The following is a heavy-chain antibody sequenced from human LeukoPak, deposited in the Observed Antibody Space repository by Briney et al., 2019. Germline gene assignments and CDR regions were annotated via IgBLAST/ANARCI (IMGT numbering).Heavy chain of an antibody. D-gene: IGHD3-10*01. CDR1: GFTFSSYW. CDR2: IKQDGSEK. Sequence: GGSLRLSCAASGFTFSSYWMSWVRQAPGKGLEWVANIKQDGSEKYYVDSVKGRFTISRDNAKNSLYLQMNSLRAEDTAVYYCARGGTPHYYGSGSNYFDYWGQGTLVTVSS. V-gene: IGHV3-7*01. J-gene: IGHJ4*02. CDR3: ARGGTPHYYGSGSNYFDY.